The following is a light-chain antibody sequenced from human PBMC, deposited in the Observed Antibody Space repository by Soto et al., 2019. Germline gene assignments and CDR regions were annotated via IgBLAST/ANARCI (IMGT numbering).Light chain of an antibody. Sequence: EIVMTQSPATLSVSPGERATLSCRASQSIGSNLAWYQQKPGQAPRLLIYAASIRATDFPARFSGSGSGTEFTLTISGLQPDYCAVYFCQQYNNWPPWTFGHGTKVEIK. CDR2: AAS. V-gene: IGKV3-15*01. CDR1: QSIGSN. J-gene: IGKJ1*01. CDR3: QQYNNWPPWT.